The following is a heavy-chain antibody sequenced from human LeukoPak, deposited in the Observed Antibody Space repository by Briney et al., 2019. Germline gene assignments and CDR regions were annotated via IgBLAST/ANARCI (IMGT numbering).Heavy chain of an antibody. D-gene: IGHD3-10*01. Sequence: ASVKVSCKASGYTFSNYVLTWVRQAPGQGLEWMGRIGTYTGNSNYAQKFQDRVTMTTDTSTSTAYMELRSLRSDDTAVYYCARETPGGSDYWGQGTLVTVSS. CDR2: IGTYTGNS. CDR1: GYTFSNYV. CDR3: ARETPGGSDY. J-gene: IGHJ4*02. V-gene: IGHV1-18*01.